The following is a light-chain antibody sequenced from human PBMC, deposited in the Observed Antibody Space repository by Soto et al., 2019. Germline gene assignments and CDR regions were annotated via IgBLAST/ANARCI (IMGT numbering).Light chain of an antibody. CDR3: QQYGSSPPFT. V-gene: IGKV3-20*01. CDR1: QSVSSSY. CDR2: GAS. Sequence: TQSPGTLSLSPGERATLSXXXXQSVSSSYLAWYQQKPGQAPRLLIYGASSRATGIPDRFSGSGSGTDFTLTISRLEPEDFAVYYCQQYGSSPPFTFGPGTKVDIK. J-gene: IGKJ3*01.